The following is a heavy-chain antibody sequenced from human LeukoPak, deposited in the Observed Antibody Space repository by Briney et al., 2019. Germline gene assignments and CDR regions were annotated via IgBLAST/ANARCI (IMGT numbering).Heavy chain of an antibody. Sequence: GGSLRLSCAASGFTFSSYGMHWVRQAPGKGLEWVAFIRYDGSNKYYADSVKGRFTISRDNSKNTLYPQMNNLRAEDTAVYYFTKDPLEYAYGDYVHYYYYMDVWGKGTTVTVSS. CDR3: TKDPLEYAYGDYVHYYYYMDV. D-gene: IGHD4-17*01. CDR1: GFTFSSYG. V-gene: IGHV3-30*02. CDR2: IRYDGSNK. J-gene: IGHJ6*03.